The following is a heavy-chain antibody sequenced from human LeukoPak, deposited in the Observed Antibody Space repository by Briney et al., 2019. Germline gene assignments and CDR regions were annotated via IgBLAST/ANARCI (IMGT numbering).Heavy chain of an antibody. CDR3: ARGLFGVVRAYYFDY. D-gene: IGHD3-3*01. V-gene: IGHV4-59*01. J-gene: IGHJ4*02. Sequence: SETLSLTCTVSGGSISSYYWSWIRQPPGKGLEWIWYIYYSGSTNYNPSLKSRVTISVDTSKNQFSLKLSSVTAADTAVYYCARGLFGVVRAYYFDYWGQGTLVTVSS. CDR2: IYYSGST. CDR1: GGSISSYY.